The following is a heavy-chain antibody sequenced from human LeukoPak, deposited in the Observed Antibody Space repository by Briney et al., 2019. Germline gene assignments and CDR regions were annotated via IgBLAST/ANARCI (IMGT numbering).Heavy chain of an antibody. J-gene: IGHJ5*02. CDR3: ARHEVVVIWFDP. D-gene: IGHD3-22*01. CDR2: IYYSGST. V-gene: IGHV4-39*01. Sequence: SETLSLTCTVSGGSISSSSYYWGWIRQPPGKGLEWIGSIYYSGSTYYNPSLKSRVTISVDTSKNQFSLKLSSVTAADTAVYYCARHEVVVIWFDPWGQGTLVTVSS. CDR1: GGSISSSSYY.